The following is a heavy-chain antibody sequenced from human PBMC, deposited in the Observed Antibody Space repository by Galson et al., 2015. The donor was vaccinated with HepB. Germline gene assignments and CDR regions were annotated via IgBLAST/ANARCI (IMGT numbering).Heavy chain of an antibody. D-gene: IGHD6-6*01. Sequence: SVKVSCKASGYTFTSYDINWVRQATGQGLEWMGWMNPNSGNTGYAQKFQDRVTMTTDTSMSTAYMELRSLRSDDTAVYYCARDWLAARPGWFDPWGQGTLVTVSS. J-gene: IGHJ5*02. CDR2: MNPNSGNT. CDR3: ARDWLAARPGWFDP. V-gene: IGHV1-8*01. CDR1: GYTFTSYD.